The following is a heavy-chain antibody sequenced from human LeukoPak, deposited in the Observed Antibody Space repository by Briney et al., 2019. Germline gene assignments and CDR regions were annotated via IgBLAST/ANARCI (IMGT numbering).Heavy chain of an antibody. J-gene: IGHJ6*02. V-gene: IGHV3-48*02. CDR3: AKDPSRPAYYYYGMDV. CDR1: GFTFSRNS. CDR2: ISTTSGTI. Sequence: PGGSLRLSCVASGFTFSRNSMNWVRQAPGKGLEWVSHISTTSGTIYYADSVKGRFTISRDNAKNSLYLQMNSLRDEDTAVYYCAKDPSRPAYYYYGMDVWGQGTTVTVSS.